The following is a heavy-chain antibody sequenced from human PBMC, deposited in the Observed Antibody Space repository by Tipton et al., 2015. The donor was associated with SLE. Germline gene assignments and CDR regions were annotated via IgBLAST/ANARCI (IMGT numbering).Heavy chain of an antibody. CDR3: ARAAKAAAGNRYYYYYYIDV. J-gene: IGHJ6*03. D-gene: IGHD6-13*01. CDR1: GGSISSYY. Sequence: TLSLTCTVSGGSISSYYWSWIRQPPGKGLEWIGYIYYSGSTNYNPSLKSRVTISVDTSKNQFSLKLSSVTAADTAVYYCARAAKAAAGNRYYYYYYIDVWCKGATVAVS. V-gene: IGHV4-59*01. CDR2: IYYSGST.